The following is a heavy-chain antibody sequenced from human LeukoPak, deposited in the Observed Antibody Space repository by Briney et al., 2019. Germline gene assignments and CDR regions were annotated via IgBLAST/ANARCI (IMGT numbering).Heavy chain of an antibody. CDR3: ARGAAAAGTPDH. V-gene: IGHV4-30-4*07. CDR2: IYYSGST. Sequence: SQTLSLTCAVSGGSISSGGYSWSWIRQPPGKGLEWIGYIYYSGSTYYNPSLKSRVTISVDTSKNQFSLKLSSVTAADTAVYYCARGAAAAGTPDHRGQGTLVTVSS. CDR1: GGSISSGGYS. D-gene: IGHD6-13*01. J-gene: IGHJ4*02.